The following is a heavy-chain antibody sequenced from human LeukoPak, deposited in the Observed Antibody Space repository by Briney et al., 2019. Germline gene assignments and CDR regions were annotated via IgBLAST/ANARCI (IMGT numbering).Heavy chain of an antibody. V-gene: IGHV4-39*07. J-gene: IGHJ6*03. D-gene: IGHD3/OR15-3a*01. CDR2: IYYSGST. CDR1: GGSISSSSYY. CDR3: ARLGGTGFWTANYYMDV. Sequence: PSETLSLTCTVSGGSISSSSYYWGWIRQPPGKGLEWIGSIYYSGSTYYNPSLKSRATISVDTSKNQFSLKLSSVTAADTAVYYCARLGGTGFWTANYYMDVWGKGTTVTVSS.